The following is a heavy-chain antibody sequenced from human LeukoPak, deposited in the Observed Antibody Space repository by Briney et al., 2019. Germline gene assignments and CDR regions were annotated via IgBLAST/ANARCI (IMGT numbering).Heavy chain of an antibody. J-gene: IGHJ6*02. CDR1: GFTFSSYA. CDR3: ASKGIAAAGPPTISFLPYYYGMDV. Sequence: GGSLRLSCAASGFTFSSYAMHWVRQAPGKGLEWVAVISYDGSNKYYADSVKGRFTISRDNSKNTLYLQMNSLRAEDTAVYYCASKGIAAAGPPTISFLPYYYGMDVWGQGTTVTVSS. V-gene: IGHV3-30-3*01. D-gene: IGHD6-13*01. CDR2: ISYDGSNK.